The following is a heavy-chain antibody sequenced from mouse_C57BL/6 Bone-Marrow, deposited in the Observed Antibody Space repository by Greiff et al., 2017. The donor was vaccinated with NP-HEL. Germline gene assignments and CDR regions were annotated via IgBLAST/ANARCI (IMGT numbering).Heavy chain of an antibody. V-gene: IGHV1-18*01. D-gene: IGHD1-1*01. CDR2: INPNNGGT. CDR1: GYTFTDYN. J-gene: IGHJ3*01. CDR3: ARRGITTVERFAY. Sequence: VQLQQSGPELVKPGASVKIPCKASGYTFTDYNMDWVKQSPGQSLEWIGDINPNNGGTIYNQKFKGKATLTVDKSSSTAYMELRSLTSEDTAVYYCARRGITTVERFAYWGQGTLVTVSA.